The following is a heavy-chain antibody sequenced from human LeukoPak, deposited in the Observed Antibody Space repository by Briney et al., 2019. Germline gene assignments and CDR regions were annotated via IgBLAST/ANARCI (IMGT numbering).Heavy chain of an antibody. CDR3: ARAALGDYYYYGMDV. CDR1: GYTFTSYD. V-gene: IGHV1-8*01. CDR2: MNPNSGNT. Sequence: ASVKVSCKASGYTFTSYDINWVRPATGQGLEWMGWMNPNSGNTGYAQKFQGRVTMTRNTSISTAYMELSSLRSEDTAVYYCARAALGDYYYYGMDVWGQGTTVTVSS. D-gene: IGHD6-25*01. J-gene: IGHJ6*02.